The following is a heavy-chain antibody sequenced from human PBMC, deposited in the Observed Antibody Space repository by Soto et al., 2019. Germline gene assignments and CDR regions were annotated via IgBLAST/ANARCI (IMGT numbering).Heavy chain of an antibody. CDR2: INAGNGNT. Sequence: ASVKVSCKASGYTFTSYAMHWVRQAPGQRLEWMGWINAGNGNTKYSQKFQGRVTITRDTSASTAYMELSSLRSEDTAVYYCARSYGLDFWSGYYSELDYWGQGTLVTVSS. CDR1: GYTFTSYA. CDR3: ARSYGLDFWSGYYSELDY. J-gene: IGHJ4*02. V-gene: IGHV1-3*01. D-gene: IGHD3-3*01.